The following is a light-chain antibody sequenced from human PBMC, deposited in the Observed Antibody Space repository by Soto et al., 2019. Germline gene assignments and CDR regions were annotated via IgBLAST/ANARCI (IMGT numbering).Light chain of an antibody. V-gene: IGLV2-14*03. Sequence: QSVLTQPASVSGSPGQSIIISCTGTTSDVGDYVSWYQQHPGKAPKLMIYDVNDRPSGISARFSASKSGNTASLTISGLQAEDEADYYCSSFTSNSPVVFGGGTKVTVL. J-gene: IGLJ2*01. CDR2: DVN. CDR1: TSDVGDY. CDR3: SSFTSNSPVV.